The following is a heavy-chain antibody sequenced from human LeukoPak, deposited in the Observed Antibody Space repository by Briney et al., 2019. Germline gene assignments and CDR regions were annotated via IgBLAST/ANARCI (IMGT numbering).Heavy chain of an antibody. Sequence: GRSLRLSCAASGFTFSSYGMHWVRQAPGKGLEWVAVIWYDGSNKYYADSVKGRFTISRDNSKDTLYLQMNSLRAEDTAVYYCARDQLGGDPHDYYYYYMDVWGKGTTVTVSS. CDR3: ARDQLGGDPHDYYYYYMDV. CDR2: IWYDGSNK. CDR1: GFTFSSYG. J-gene: IGHJ6*03. V-gene: IGHV3-33*01. D-gene: IGHD4-17*01.